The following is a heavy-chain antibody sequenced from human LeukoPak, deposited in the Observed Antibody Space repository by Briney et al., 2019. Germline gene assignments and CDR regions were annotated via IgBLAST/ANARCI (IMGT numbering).Heavy chain of an antibody. CDR3: ARTHLPYRSGGSCYPSGYYYGMDV. CDR1: GGTFSSYA. J-gene: IGHJ6*02. Sequence: ASVKVSCKASGGTFSSYAISWVRQAPGQGLEWMGRIIPILGIANYAQKFQGRVTITADKSTSTAYMELSSLRSEDTAVYYCARTHLPYRSGGSCYPSGYYYGMDVWGQGTTVTVSS. V-gene: IGHV1-69*04. D-gene: IGHD2-15*01. CDR2: IIPILGIA.